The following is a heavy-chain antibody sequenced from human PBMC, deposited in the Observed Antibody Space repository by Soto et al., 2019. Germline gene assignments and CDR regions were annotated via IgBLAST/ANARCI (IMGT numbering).Heavy chain of an antibody. CDR2: IKQDGSEK. CDR3: ARIATVTTSWFDP. CDR1: GFTFSSYW. Sequence: PGGSLRLSCAASGFTFSSYWMSWVRQAPGKGLEWVANIKQDGSEKYYVDSVKGRFTISRDNAKNSLYLQMNSLRAEDTAVYYCARIATVTTSWFDPWGQGTLVTVSS. D-gene: IGHD4-4*01. J-gene: IGHJ5*02. V-gene: IGHV3-7*01.